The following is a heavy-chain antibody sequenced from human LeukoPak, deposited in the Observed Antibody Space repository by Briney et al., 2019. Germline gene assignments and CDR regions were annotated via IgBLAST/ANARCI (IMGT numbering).Heavy chain of an antibody. CDR1: GGSISSYY. V-gene: IGHV4-4*09. CDR2: IYTSGST. Sequence: SETLSLTCTVSGGSISSYYWSWIRQPPGNGLEWIGYIYTSGSTNYNPSLKSRVTISVDTSKNQFSLKLSSVTAADTAVYYCAREGSGSYYGAFDIWGQGTMVTVSS. J-gene: IGHJ3*02. CDR3: AREGSGSYYGAFDI. D-gene: IGHD1-26*01.